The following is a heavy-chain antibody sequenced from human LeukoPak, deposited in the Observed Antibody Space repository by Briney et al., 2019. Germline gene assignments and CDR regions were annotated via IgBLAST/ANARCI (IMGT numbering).Heavy chain of an antibody. Sequence: SETLSLTCTVSGGSISSDDYYWTWIRQHPGKSLEWIGYIYYSGSTYYNPSLKSRATISVDTSKSQFSLRLSSVTVADTAVYYCARVRQGTFDYWGQGTLVTVSS. CDR3: ARVRQGTFDY. CDR1: GGSISSDDYY. D-gene: IGHD1-1*01. V-gene: IGHV4-31*03. CDR2: IYYSGST. J-gene: IGHJ4*02.